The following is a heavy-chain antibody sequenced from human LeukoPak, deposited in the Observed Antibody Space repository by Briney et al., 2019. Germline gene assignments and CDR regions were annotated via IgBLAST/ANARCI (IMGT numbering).Heavy chain of an antibody. D-gene: IGHD5-18*01. J-gene: IGHJ4*02. CDR1: GFTLDDYA. CDR3: AKSGGYSYGGYDY. Sequence: GGSLRLSCAASGFTLDDYAMHWVRQAPGKGLEWVSGISWNSGSIGYADSVKGRFTISRDNAKNSLYLQMNSLRAEDTALYYCAKSGGYSYGGYDYWGQGTLVTVSS. V-gene: IGHV3-9*01. CDR2: ISWNSGSI.